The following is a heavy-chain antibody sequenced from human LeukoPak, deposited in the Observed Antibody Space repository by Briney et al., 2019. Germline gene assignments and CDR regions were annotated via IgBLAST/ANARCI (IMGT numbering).Heavy chain of an antibody. CDR2: IWYDGSNE. CDR1: GFTFSSYA. CDR3: AKDRAGGDHRYSDY. J-gene: IGHJ4*02. Sequence: GGSLRLSCAASGFTFSSYAMSWVRQAPGKGLEWVAVIWYDGSNENYADSVKGRFTISRDNSKNMLYLQMNSLRAEDTAVYYCAKDRAGGDHRYSDYWGQGTLVTVSS. V-gene: IGHV3-33*03. D-gene: IGHD4-17*01.